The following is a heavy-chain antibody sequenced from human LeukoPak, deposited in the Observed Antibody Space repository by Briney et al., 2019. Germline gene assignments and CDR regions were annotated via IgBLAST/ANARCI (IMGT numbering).Heavy chain of an antibody. J-gene: IGHJ4*02. CDR2: IKQDGSEK. D-gene: IGHD5-24*01. CDR1: GFTFSSYW. Sequence: PGGSLRLSCAASGFTFSSYWMNWVRQAPGKGLEWVANIKQDGSEKYYVDSVKGRFTISRDNAKNSLYLQMNSLRAEDTGVYYCARDRGGDGYNLWGQGTLVTVSS. CDR3: ARDRGGDGYNL. V-gene: IGHV3-7*01.